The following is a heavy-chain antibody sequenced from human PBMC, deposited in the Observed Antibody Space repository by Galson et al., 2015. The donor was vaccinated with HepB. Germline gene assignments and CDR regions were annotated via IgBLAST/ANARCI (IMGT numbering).Heavy chain of an antibody. J-gene: IGHJ3*02. CDR3: AREGGPLWGRYACDI. CDR1: GFTFSSYW. CDR2: INSDGSST. V-gene: IGHV3-74*01. Sequence: SLRLSCAASGFTFSSYWMHWVRQAPGEGLVWVSRINSDGSSTSYADSVKGRFTISRDNAKNTLYLQMNSLRAEDTAVYYCAREGGPLWGRYACDIWGQGTMVTVSS. D-gene: IGHD3-16*01.